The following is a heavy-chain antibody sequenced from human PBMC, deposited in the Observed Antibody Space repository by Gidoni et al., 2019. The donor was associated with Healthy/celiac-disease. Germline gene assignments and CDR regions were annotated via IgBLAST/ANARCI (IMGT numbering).Heavy chain of an antibody. CDR2: TYYSSKWYH. CDR3: AKSSSYYYGMDV. D-gene: IGHD6-6*01. CDR1: GDSVSSNSAA. J-gene: IGHJ6*04. V-gene: IGHV6-1*01. Sequence: QVQLQQAGTGLGKPSQTISRIWPVSGDSVSSNSAAWNWIRQSPSSGLEWLGRTYYSSKWYHEYAVSVKSRITINPDTSKNQFSLQLNSVTPEDTAVYYCAKSSSYYYGMDVWGKGTTVTVSS.